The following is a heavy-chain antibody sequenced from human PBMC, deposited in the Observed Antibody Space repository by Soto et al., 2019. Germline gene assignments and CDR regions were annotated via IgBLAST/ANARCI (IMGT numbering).Heavy chain of an antibody. CDR2: ISSSSSYT. V-gene: IGHV3-11*05. Sequence: QVQLVESGGGLVKPGGSLRLSCAASGFTFSDYYMSWIRQAPGKGLECVSYISSSSSYTNYADSVKGRFTISRDNAKNSLYLQMNSLRAEDTAVYYCARDHSGVLLWFGEHNWYFDLWGRGTLVTVSS. CDR1: GFTFSDYY. D-gene: IGHD3-10*01. J-gene: IGHJ2*01. CDR3: ARDHSGVLLWFGEHNWYFDL.